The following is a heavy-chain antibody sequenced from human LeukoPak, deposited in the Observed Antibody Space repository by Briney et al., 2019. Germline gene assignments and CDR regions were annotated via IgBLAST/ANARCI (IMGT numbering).Heavy chain of an antibody. J-gene: IGHJ4*02. CDR2: IYFGDSDT. Sequence: GESLKISCKASGNNYWIAWVRQMPGKGLEWLGIIYFGDSDTRYSPSFQSRLTISVDKSISTAYLQLSSLKASDTAIYFCGRHSYGLDYWGQGTLVTVSS. CDR1: GNNYW. V-gene: IGHV5-51*01. D-gene: IGHD2-8*01. CDR3: GRHSYGLDY.